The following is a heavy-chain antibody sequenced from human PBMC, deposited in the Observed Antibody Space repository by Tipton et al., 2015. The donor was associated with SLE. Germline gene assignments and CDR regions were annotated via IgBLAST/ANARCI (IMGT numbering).Heavy chain of an antibody. J-gene: IGHJ4*01. D-gene: IGHD1-1*01. V-gene: IGHV3-23*03. CDR1: GFTFSSYA. Sequence: SLRLSCAASGFTFSSYAMSWVRQAPGKGLEWVSVIYSGGSSTYYADTVKDRFTISRDNSKNTLYLQMNSLRAAATSVYYCAESARGTRPFDFWGQGTLVTVSS. CDR2: IYSGGSST. CDR3: AESARGTRPFDF.